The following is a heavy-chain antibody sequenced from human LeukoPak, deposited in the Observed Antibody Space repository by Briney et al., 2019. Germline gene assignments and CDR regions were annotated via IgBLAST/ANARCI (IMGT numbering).Heavy chain of an antibody. CDR2: ISGSGGST. CDR3: AKVRYDSSGYQSPYFDY. J-gene: IGHJ4*02. D-gene: IGHD3-22*01. CDR1: GFTFSSYA. V-gene: IGHV3-23*01. Sequence: GGSLRLSCAASGFTFSSYAMSWVRQAPGKGLEWVSVISGSGGSTYYADSVKGRFTISRDNSKNTLYLQMNSLRAEDTAVYYCAKVRYDSSGYQSPYFDYWGQGILVTVSS.